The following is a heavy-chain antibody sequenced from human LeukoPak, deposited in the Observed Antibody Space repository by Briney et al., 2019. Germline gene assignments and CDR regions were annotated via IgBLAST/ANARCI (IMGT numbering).Heavy chain of an antibody. V-gene: IGHV1-69*04. D-gene: IGHD1-26*01. Sequence: SVKVSCKASGGTFSSYTISWVRQAPGQGLEWMGRIIPILGIANYAQKFQGRVTITADKSTSTAYMELSSLRSEDTAVYYCARDPVREEWELLGYWGQGTLITVSS. CDR3: ARDPVREEWELLGY. CDR1: GGTFSSYT. CDR2: IIPILGIA. J-gene: IGHJ4*02.